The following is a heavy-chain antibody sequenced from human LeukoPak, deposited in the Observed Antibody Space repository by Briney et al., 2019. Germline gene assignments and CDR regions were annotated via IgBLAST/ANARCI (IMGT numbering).Heavy chain of an antibody. CDR2: ISWNSGSI. V-gene: IGHV3-9*01. CDR3: AKGNDYSNLNWFDP. Sequence: GGSLRLSCAASGFTFDDYAMHWVRQAPGEGLGWVSGISWNSGSIGYADSVKGRFTISRDNAKNSLYLQMNSLRAEDTALYYCAKGNDYSNLNWFDPWGQGTLVTVSS. CDR1: GFTFDDYA. J-gene: IGHJ5*02. D-gene: IGHD4-11*01.